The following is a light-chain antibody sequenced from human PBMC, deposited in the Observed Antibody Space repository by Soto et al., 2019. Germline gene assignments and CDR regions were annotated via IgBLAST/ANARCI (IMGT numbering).Light chain of an antibody. Sequence: EIVLTQSPGTRSLSPGERGTLSCRASQSVSNSYLAWYQQKPGQAPRLLFYDASSRATGIPDRFSGGGSGTDFTLTISRLEPEDFAVYYCQQYGSSGTFGQGTKVDIK. CDR1: QSVSNSY. V-gene: IGKV3-20*01. CDR2: DAS. J-gene: IGKJ1*01. CDR3: QQYGSSGT.